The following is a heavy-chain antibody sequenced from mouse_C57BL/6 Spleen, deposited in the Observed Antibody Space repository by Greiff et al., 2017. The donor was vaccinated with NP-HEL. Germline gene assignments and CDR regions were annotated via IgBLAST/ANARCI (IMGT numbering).Heavy chain of an antibody. D-gene: IGHD1-1*01. CDR3: ARSYGSSYGGFDD. V-gene: IGHV1-52*01. Sequence: VQLQQPGAELVRPGSSVKLSCKASGYTFTSYWMHWVKQRPIQGLEWIGNIDPSDSETHYNQKFKDKATLTVDKSSSTAYMQLSSLTSEDSAVYDCARSYGSSYGGFDDWGQGTTLTVSS. CDR1: GYTFTSYW. J-gene: IGHJ2*01. CDR2: IDPSDSET.